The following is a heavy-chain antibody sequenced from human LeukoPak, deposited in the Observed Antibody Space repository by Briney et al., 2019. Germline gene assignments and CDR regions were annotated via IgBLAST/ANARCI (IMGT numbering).Heavy chain of an antibody. J-gene: IGHJ4*02. D-gene: IGHD3-10*01. CDR1: GFSVSNNY. CDR3: ARDLSLWFGELIDY. Sequence: GGSLRLSCAASGFSVSNNYMNWVRQAPGKGLEWVSVIYSGGNTYYADSVKGRFTISRHKSKNTLYLQMNSLRAEDTAVYYCARDLSLWFGELIDYWGQGTLVTVSS. CDR2: IYSGGNT. V-gene: IGHV3-53*04.